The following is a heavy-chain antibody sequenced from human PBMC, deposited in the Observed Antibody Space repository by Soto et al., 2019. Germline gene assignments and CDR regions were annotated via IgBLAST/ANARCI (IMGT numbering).Heavy chain of an antibody. Sequence: SETLSLTCSVSGDSISTVDYFWAWIRQPPGQALEYIGYIYKSATTYYNPSFESRVAISLDTSKSQFSLNVTSVTAADTAVYFCARGRYCLTGRCFPNWFDPWGQGTLVTVSS. V-gene: IGHV4-30-4*01. CDR2: IYKSATT. D-gene: IGHD2-15*01. CDR1: GDSISTVDYF. J-gene: IGHJ5*02. CDR3: ARGRYCLTGRCFPNWFDP.